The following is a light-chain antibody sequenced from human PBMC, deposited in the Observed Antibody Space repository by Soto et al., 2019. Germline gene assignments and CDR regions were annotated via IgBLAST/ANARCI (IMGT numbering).Light chain of an antibody. CDR3: SSYAGSFSWV. Sequence: QSALTQPPSASGSPGQSVTISCTGTSSDVGGYNYVSWYQHHPGKAPKLMIYEVSKRPSGVPDRFSGSKSGNTASLTVSGLQAEDEADYYCSSYAGSFSWVFGGGTKLTV. J-gene: IGLJ2*01. V-gene: IGLV2-8*01. CDR1: SSDVGGYNY. CDR2: EVS.